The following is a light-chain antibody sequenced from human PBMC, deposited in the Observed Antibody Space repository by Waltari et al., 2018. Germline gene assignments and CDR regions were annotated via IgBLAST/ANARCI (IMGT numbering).Light chain of an antibody. J-gene: IGLJ3*02. V-gene: IGLV1-44*01. Sequence: QSVLTQPPSASGTPGRRVTISCSGTIYNIGINTLTWYQQFPGSAPKLLIFSTTQRPSGVPDRFSASKSGTSASLAINGLQAADEADYYCGAWDDGVKEWVFGGGTKLTVL. CDR1: IYNIGINT. CDR2: STT. CDR3: GAWDDGVKEWV.